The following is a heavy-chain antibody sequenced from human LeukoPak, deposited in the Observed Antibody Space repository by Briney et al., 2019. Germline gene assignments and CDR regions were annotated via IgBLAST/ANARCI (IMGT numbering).Heavy chain of an antibody. CDR1: GFTFTEYY. J-gene: IGHJ3*02. CDR3: ARGRDGYNSGAFDI. V-gene: IGHV3-11*04. D-gene: IGHD5-24*01. CDR2: ISNSGSST. Sequence: GGSLRLSCAASGFTFTEYYISWIRQAPGKGLEWVSYISNSGSSTYYADSLKGRFTISRDIAKNSLYLQMNSLRAEDTAVYSCARGRDGYNSGAFDIWGQGTMVTVSS.